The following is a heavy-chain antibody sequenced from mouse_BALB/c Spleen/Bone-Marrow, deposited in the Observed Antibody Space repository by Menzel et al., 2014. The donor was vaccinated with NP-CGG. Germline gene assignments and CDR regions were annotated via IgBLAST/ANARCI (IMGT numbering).Heavy chain of an antibody. CDR3: ARGNPFDF. J-gene: IGHJ2*01. CDR2: ILPGSDNT. V-gene: IGHV1-9*01. CDR1: GYTFSNYW. Sequence: VQLVESGGELMKPGASVKISCKATGYTFSNYWIQWVKQRPVHGPEWIGEILPGSDNTNYNEKFKGKATFTADTSSNTAYMQLSSLTSEDSAVYYCARGNPFDFWGQGTTLTVSS.